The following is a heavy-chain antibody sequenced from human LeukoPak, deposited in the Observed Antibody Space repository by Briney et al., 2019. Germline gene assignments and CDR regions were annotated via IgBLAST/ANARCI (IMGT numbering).Heavy chain of an antibody. CDR2: ITGSGGNT. Sequence: PGGSLRLSCAASGFTFSNYAMSWVRQAPGKGLEWVSAITGSGGNTYYADSVKGRFTISRDNSKNTVFLQMNSLRAEDTAVYYCAKWGDYDVLTGYYVFDYWGQGTLVTASS. D-gene: IGHD3-9*01. CDR1: GFTFSNYA. J-gene: IGHJ4*02. CDR3: AKWGDYDVLTGYYVFDY. V-gene: IGHV3-23*01.